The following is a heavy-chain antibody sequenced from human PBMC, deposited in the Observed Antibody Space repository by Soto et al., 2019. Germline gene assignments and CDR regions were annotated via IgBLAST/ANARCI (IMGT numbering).Heavy chain of an antibody. CDR2: IWYDGSNK. CDR3: ARGGESLRYFDY. Sequence: QVQLVESGGGVVQPGRSLRLSCAASGFTFSSYGMHWVRQAPGKGLEWVAVIWYDGSNKYYADSVKGRFTISRDNSKNTLDLQMNSRSAEDTAVYYCARGGESLRYFDYWGQGTLVTVSS. D-gene: IGHD3-10*01. CDR1: GFTFSSYG. V-gene: IGHV3-33*01. J-gene: IGHJ4*02.